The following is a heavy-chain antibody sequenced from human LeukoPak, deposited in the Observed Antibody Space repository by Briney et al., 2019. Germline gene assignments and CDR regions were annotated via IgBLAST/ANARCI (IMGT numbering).Heavy chain of an antibody. V-gene: IGHV4-59*01. J-gene: IGHJ4*02. CDR1: GGSISSYY. CDR2: IYYSGST. D-gene: IGHD6-13*01. CDR3: ARDKDTSSCLDY. Sequence: SETLSLTCTVPGGSISSYYWSWSRQPPGKGLGWIGYIYYSGSTNYNPSLKSRVTISVDTSKNQFSLKLSSVTAADTAVYYCARDKDTSSCLDYWGQGTLVTVSS.